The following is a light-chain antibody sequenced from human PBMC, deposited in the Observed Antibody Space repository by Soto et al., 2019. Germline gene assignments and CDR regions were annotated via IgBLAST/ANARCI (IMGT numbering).Light chain of an antibody. CDR2: GAS. CDR3: QQYGSSPRFT. Sequence: EIVLTQSPATLSLSPLEIATLSFMASQSVSSYLAWHQQKPGQAPRLLIYGASSRATGIPDRFSGSGSGTDFTLTISRLEPEDFAVYYCQQYGSSPRFTFGPGTKVDIK. V-gene: IGKV3-20*01. J-gene: IGKJ3*01. CDR1: QSVSSY.